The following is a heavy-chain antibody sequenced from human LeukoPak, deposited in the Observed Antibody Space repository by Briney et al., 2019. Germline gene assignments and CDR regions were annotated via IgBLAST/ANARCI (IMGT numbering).Heavy chain of an antibody. V-gene: IGHV4-59*01. Sequence: SETLSLTCTVSGGSISSYYWSWIRQPPGKGLEWIGYIYHSGSTKYNPSLKSRVTISVDTSKNQFSLKLSSVTAADTAVYYCARDRAQYSSGWPTFYYYYMDVWGKGTTVTVSS. CDR1: GGSISSYY. J-gene: IGHJ6*03. CDR3: ARDRAQYSSGWPTFYYYYMDV. CDR2: IYHSGST. D-gene: IGHD6-19*01.